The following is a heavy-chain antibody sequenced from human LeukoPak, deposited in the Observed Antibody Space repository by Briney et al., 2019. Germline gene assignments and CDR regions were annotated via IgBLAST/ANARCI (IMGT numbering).Heavy chain of an antibody. CDR3: ATTTIRLGY. CDR1: GGSISSSSYY. CDR2: IYYSGST. Sequence: SETLSLTCTVSGGSISSSSYYWGWIRQPPGKGLVWIGSIYYSGSTYYNPSLKSRVTISVDTSKNQFSLKLSSVTAADTAVYYCATTTIRLGYWGQGTLVTVSS. V-gene: IGHV4-39*07. D-gene: IGHD1-26*01. J-gene: IGHJ4*02.